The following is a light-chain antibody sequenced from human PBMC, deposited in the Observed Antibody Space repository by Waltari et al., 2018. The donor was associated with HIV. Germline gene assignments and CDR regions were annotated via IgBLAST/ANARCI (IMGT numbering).Light chain of an antibody. Sequence: EIVLTQSPGTLYLSPGESATLSCSASQSVTSTYFAWYQQKPGQAPRLLIYGASSRATGIPDRFSGTGSGTDFTLTISRLEPEDFALYYCQQYGSLQWTFGQGTEVEIK. CDR1: QSVTSTY. CDR2: GAS. CDR3: QQYGSLQWT. V-gene: IGKV3-20*01. J-gene: IGKJ1*01.